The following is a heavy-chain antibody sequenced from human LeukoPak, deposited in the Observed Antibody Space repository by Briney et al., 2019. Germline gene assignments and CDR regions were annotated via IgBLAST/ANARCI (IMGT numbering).Heavy chain of an antibody. CDR1: GFTFSSSA. CDR3: SDGSCYFPY. Sequence: GGSLRLSCAASGFTFSSSAMSWVRQAPGKGLEWVSAISNNGGYTYYADSVQGRFTISRDNSKSTLCLQMNSLRAEDTAVGYCSDGSCYFPYWGQGTLVTVSS. J-gene: IGHJ4*02. CDR2: ISNNGGYT. V-gene: IGHV3-23*01. D-gene: IGHD2-15*01.